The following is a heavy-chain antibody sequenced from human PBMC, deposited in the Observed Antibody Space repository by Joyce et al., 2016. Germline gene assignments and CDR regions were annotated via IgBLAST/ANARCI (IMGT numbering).Heavy chain of an antibody. Sequence: EVQLVESGGGLVQPGGSLRLSCAASGFTFDIYWMTWVRQAPGKGLEWVANINQDGNERYYVDSARGRFTISRDNSKNSLHLQMDSLSDDDTAMYYCAIDSGEGWGQGTLVTVSS. CDR2: INQDGNER. CDR1: GFTFDIYW. D-gene: IGHD3-10*01. CDR3: AIDSGEG. V-gene: IGHV3-7*03. J-gene: IGHJ4*02.